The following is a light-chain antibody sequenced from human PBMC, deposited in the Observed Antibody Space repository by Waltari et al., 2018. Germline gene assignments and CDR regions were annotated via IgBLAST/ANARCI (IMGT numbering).Light chain of an antibody. CDR1: QSVSSRY. CDR2: GAY. Sequence: EIVLTQSPGTLSLSPGERVTLSCRASQSVSSRYLAWYQRKPGQAPRLLIYGAYSRATGIPDRVRGSGSGTDFTLTISRLEPEDFAVYYCQQYATSWTFGQGTKVEIK. V-gene: IGKV3-20*01. J-gene: IGKJ1*01. CDR3: QQYATSWT.